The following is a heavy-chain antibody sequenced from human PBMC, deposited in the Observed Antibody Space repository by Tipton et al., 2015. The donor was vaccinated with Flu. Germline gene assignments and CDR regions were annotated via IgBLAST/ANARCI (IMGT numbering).Heavy chain of an antibody. J-gene: IGHJ4*02. V-gene: IGHV3-74*01. Sequence: SLRLSCAASGFTFRSYGMHWVRQGPGKGLVWVSHVNSDRSSITYADSVKGRFTVSRDNAKNTLYLQMNSLRAEDTAVYYCARDRSGYAQLDYWGQGTLVSVSS. CDR3: ARDRSGYAQLDY. CDR2: VNSDRSSI. D-gene: IGHD5-12*01. CDR1: GFTFRSYG.